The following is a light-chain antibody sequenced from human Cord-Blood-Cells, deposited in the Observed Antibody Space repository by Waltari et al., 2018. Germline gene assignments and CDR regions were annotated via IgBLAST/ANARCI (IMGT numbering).Light chain of an antibody. CDR1: SSDVGGYNY. J-gene: IGLJ3*02. CDR3: SSYTSSSTFV. CDR2: DVG. V-gene: IGLV2-14*01. Sequence: QSALTQPASVSGSPGQSITISCTGTSSDVGGYNYVSWYQQHPGKAPKLMIYDVGKRPSGVSNRFSGSKSGSTASLTISGLQAEDEADYYCSSYTSSSTFVFGGGTKLTVL.